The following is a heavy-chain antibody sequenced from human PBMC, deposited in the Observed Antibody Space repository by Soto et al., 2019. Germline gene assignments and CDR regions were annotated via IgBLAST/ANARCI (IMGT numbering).Heavy chain of an antibody. Sequence: QVHLVQSGAEVKKPGASVKVSCKASGYTITSYGITWVRQAPGQGLEWMGWISAHNGNTDYAQKLQDRVIVTRDTSTSTAYMELRSLRSDDTAVYYCARGRYGDYWGQGALVTVSS. D-gene: IGHD1-1*01. CDR1: GYTITSYG. CDR2: ISAHNGNT. J-gene: IGHJ4*02. CDR3: ARGRYGDY. V-gene: IGHV1-18*01.